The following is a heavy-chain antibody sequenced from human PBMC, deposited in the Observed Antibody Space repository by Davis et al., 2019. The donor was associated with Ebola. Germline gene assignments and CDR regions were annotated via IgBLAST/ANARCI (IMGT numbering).Heavy chain of an antibody. J-gene: IGHJ6*02. CDR1: GYTFTSYA. V-gene: IGHV1-3*01. Sequence: ASVKVSCKASGYTFTSYAMHWVRQAPGQRLEWMGWINAGNGNTKYSQKFQGRVTITRDTSASTAYMELSSLRSEDTAVYYCASYSGYDSLYDYVWGSPWNYYYGMDVWGQGTTVTVSS. CDR2: INAGNGNT. D-gene: IGHD3-16*01. CDR3: ASYSGYDSLYDYVWGSPWNYYYGMDV.